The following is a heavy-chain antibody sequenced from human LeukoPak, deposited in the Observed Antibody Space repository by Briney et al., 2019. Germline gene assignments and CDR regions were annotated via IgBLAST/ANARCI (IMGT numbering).Heavy chain of an antibody. Sequence: QAGGSLRLSCAASGFTFFSTSIHWVRQAPGKGLEWLSYSSTVTGNIYYADSVKGRFTISRDNAKSSLNLQMSSLRAEDTAVYFCATTGNFYDMDVWGKGTTVTVSS. CDR1: GFTFFSTS. CDR2: SSTVTGNI. D-gene: IGHD1-1*01. CDR3: ATTGNFYDMDV. J-gene: IGHJ6*03. V-gene: IGHV3-48*04.